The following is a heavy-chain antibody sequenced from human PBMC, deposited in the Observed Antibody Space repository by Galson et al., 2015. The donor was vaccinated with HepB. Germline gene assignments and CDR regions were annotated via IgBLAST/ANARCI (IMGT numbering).Heavy chain of an antibody. J-gene: IGHJ4*02. Sequence: SLRLSCAASGFTFNNYGMSWVRQSPGKGLEWVSTISGSGGRTFYADSVKGRFTISRDNSKNTLYLQINSLRAEDTAVYYCAKDSLGSETFGYLDYWGQGTLVTVSS. CDR3: AKDSLGSETFGYLDY. D-gene: IGHD3-10*01. CDR2: ISGSGGRT. V-gene: IGHV3-23*01. CDR1: GFTFNNYG.